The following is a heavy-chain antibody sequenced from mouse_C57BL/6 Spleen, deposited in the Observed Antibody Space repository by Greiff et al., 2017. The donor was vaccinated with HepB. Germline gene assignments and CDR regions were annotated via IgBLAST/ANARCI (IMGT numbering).Heavy chain of an antibody. D-gene: IGHD2-4*01. CDR2: IHPNSGST. CDR1: GYTFTSYR. CDR3: ARKGDYDRYFWV. V-gene: IGHV1-64*01. J-gene: IGHJ1*03. Sequence: VQLQQPGAELVKPGASVKLSCKASGYTFTSYRMHWVKQRPGQGLEWIGMIHPNSGSTNYNENFKSKATLTVDKSSSTAYMQLSSLTSEDTAVYYCARKGDYDRYFWVWGTGTTVTVA.